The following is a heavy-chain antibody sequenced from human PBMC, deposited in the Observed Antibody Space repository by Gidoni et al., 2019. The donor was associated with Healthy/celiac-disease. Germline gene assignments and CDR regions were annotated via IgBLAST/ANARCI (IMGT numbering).Heavy chain of an antibody. CDR3: ARGYSSGPNDY. Sequence: QVQLVESGGGVVQPGRSRRLACAASGFTFSSYGMDWVRQAPGKGLEWVAVIWYDGSNKYYADSVKGRFTISSDNSKNTLYLQMNSLRAEDTAVYYCARGYSSGPNDYWGQGTLVTVSS. CDR2: IWYDGSNK. CDR1: GFTFSSYG. V-gene: IGHV3-33*01. D-gene: IGHD6-19*01. J-gene: IGHJ4*02.